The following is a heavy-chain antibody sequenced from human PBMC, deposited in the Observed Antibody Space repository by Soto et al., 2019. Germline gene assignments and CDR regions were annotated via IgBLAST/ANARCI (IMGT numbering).Heavy chain of an antibody. CDR1: WDSFSSGGYY. D-gene: IGHD1-26*01. V-gene: IGHV4-61*08. CDR2: IYYSGRT. Sequence: SETLSLTCTVSWDSFSSGGYYWSWMRQPPGKGLEWIGYIYYSGRTNYNPSLKSRVTISVDTSKNQFSLKLSSVTAADTAVYYCARGGGSYYNVYWGQGTLVTVS. CDR3: ARGGGSYYNVY. J-gene: IGHJ4*02.